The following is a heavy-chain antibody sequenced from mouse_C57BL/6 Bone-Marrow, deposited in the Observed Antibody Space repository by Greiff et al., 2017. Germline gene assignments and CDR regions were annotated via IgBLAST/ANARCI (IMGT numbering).Heavy chain of an antibody. CDR3: TREAYGYEDAIDY. Sequence: EVQLQQSGTVLARPGASVKMSCKTSGYTFTSYWMHWVKQRPGQGLEWIGAIYPGNSDTSYNQKFKGKAKLTAVTSASTAYMEISSLTNEDSAVYYYTREAYGYEDAIDYWGQRTSVTVST. V-gene: IGHV1-5*01. CDR1: GYTFTSYW. D-gene: IGHD2-2*01. CDR2: IYPGNSDT. J-gene: IGHJ4*01.